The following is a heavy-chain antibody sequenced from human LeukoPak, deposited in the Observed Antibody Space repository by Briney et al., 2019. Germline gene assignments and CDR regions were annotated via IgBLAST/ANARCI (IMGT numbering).Heavy chain of an antibody. J-gene: IGHJ4*02. D-gene: IGHD2-21*02. CDR3: AKDGGGAYCGGDCYSEFDY. V-gene: IGHV3-23*01. CDR1: GFTFSSYA. Sequence: GGSLRLSCAASGFTFSSYAMSWVRQAPGKGLEWASAISGSGGSTYYADSVKGRFTISRDNSKNTLYLQMNSLRAEDTAVYYCAKDGGGAYCGGDCYSEFDYWGQGTLVTVSS. CDR2: ISGSGGST.